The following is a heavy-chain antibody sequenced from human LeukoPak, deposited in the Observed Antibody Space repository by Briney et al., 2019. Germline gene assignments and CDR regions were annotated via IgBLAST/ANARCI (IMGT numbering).Heavy chain of an antibody. V-gene: IGHV1-2*02. CDR2: INPNSGGT. Sequence: ASVKVSCKASGYTFTGYYMHWVRQAPGQGLEWMGWINPNSGGTNYAQKFQGRVTMTRDTSISTAYMELSRPRSDDTAVYYCARPKDYGDYVPLYWGQGTLVTVSS. CDR3: ARPKDYGDYVPLY. D-gene: IGHD4-17*01. CDR1: GYTFTGYY. J-gene: IGHJ4*02.